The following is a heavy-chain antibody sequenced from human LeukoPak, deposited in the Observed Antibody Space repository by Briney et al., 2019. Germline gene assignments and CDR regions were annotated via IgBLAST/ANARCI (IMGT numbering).Heavy chain of an antibody. CDR3: AREGSVTAHRFVSIDY. J-gene: IGHJ4*02. V-gene: IGHV4-4*07. D-gene: IGHD2-21*02. CDR1: AASISSYY. CDR2: IHTSGNT. Sequence: TSETLSLTCTVSAASISSYYWSWIRQPAGKGLEWIVRIHTSGNTNYNPSLKGRVAMSVDTSKNQVSLKLSSVTAADTAVYYWAREGSVTAHRFVSIDYWGQGTLVTISS.